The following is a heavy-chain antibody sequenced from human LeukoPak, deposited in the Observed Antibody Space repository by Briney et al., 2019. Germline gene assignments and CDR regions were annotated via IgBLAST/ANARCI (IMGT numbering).Heavy chain of an antibody. J-gene: IGHJ2*01. CDR3: ARTPSIVGYTSRELGHWYFDL. D-gene: IGHD6-13*01. V-gene: IGHV3-21*01. CDR2: IRGSSSYI. CDR1: GLTFSSYS. Sequence: PGGSLRLSCAASGLTFSSYSMDWVRQAPEKGLEWLSYIRGSSSYIYYADSVKGRFTISRDNARISLYLQMKSLRAEDTAVYYCARTPSIVGYTSRELGHWYFDLWGRGTPVTVSS.